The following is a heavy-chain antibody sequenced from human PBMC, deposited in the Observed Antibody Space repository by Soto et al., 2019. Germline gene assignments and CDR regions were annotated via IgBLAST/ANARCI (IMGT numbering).Heavy chain of an antibody. CDR1: GFDFSKAW. Sequence: EVQLVESGGGLVKPGGSLRLSCAASGFDFSKAWMSWVRQAPGKGLEWVGRLMSKTDGGTTLYAAPVKGRFTISRDDSKNTLYLQMSSLNTEDTAVYYCAAGTGRTDLDYWGQGTLVTVSS. CDR2: LMSKTDGGTT. J-gene: IGHJ4*02. D-gene: IGHD2-2*01. CDR3: AAGTGRTDLDY. V-gene: IGHV3-15*01.